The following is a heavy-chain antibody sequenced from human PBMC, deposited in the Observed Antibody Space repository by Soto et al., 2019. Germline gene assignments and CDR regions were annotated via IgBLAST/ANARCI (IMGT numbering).Heavy chain of an antibody. V-gene: IGHV3-11*01. CDR3: AGGTWGSYRYHAFDI. J-gene: IGHJ3*02. CDR2: ISSSGSTI. Sequence: GGSLRLSCAASGFTFSDYYMSWIRQAPGKGLEWVSYISSSGSTIYYADSVKGRFTISRDNAKNSLYLQMNSLRAEDTAVYYCAGGTWGSYRYHAFDIWGQGTMVTVSS. D-gene: IGHD3-16*02. CDR1: GFTFSDYY.